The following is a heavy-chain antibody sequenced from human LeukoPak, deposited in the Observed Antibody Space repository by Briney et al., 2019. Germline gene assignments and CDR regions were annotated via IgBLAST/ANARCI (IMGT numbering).Heavy chain of an antibody. CDR1: GGSISSYY. J-gene: IGHJ4*02. CDR3: ARVLGSSGFYYFDC. CDR2: IHYSGST. Sequence: SETLSLTCTVSGGSISSYYWSWIRQSPEKGLEWIGYIHYSGSTNYNPSLKSRVTISVDKPKNQFSLKLSPVTAADTAVYYCARVLGSSGFYYFDCWGQGTLVTVSS. V-gene: IGHV4-59*01. D-gene: IGHD3-22*01.